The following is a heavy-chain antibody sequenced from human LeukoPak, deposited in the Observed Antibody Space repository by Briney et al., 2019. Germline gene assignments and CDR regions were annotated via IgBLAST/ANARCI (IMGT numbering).Heavy chain of an antibody. Sequence: GGSLRLSCAASGFSLSDHYMTWIRQAPGQGLEWVSYISNSGTTIYYADSVKDRFTFSRDNAKNSLYLQMNSLRAEDTAVYYCARGHWGLDSWGQGTLVTVSS. J-gene: IGHJ4*02. CDR3: ARGHWGLDS. D-gene: IGHD7-27*01. V-gene: IGHV3-11*04. CDR1: GFSLSDHY. CDR2: ISNSGTTI.